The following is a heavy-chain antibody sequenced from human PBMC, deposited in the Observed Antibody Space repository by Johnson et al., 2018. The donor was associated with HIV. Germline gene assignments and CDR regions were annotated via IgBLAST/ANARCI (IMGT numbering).Heavy chain of an antibody. Sequence: EVQLVESGGGLVQPGGSLRLSCAASGFTVSSNYMSWVRQAPGKGLEWVSVIYSGGSTYYADSVKGRFTISRDNSKNTLYLQMNSLRAEDTAVYYCARDCTGGVCLNDAFDIWGQGTMVTVSS. CDR1: GFTVSSNY. D-gene: IGHD2-8*02. J-gene: IGHJ3*02. V-gene: IGHV3-66*01. CDR3: ARDCTGGVCLNDAFDI. CDR2: IYSGGST.